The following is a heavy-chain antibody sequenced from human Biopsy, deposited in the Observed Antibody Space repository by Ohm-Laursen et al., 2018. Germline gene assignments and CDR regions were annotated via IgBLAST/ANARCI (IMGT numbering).Heavy chain of an antibody. CDR1: GGSLSGYS. CDR2: IYASETT. Sequence: TLSLTWTVSGGSLSGYSWNWIRQPAGQGLEWIGRIYASETTHFNPSLRSRLIMSVDTSRNQFSLRLSSVTAADTAIYYCAREFTYNYGAKGALDIWGQGTKVTVSS. V-gene: IGHV4-4*07. J-gene: IGHJ3*02. D-gene: IGHD4/OR15-4a*01. CDR3: AREFTYNYGAKGALDI.